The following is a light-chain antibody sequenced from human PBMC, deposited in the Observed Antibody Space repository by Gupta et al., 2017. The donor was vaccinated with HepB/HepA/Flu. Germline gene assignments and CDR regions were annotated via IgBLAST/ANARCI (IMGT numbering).Light chain of an antibody. CDR1: QSVSSSY. CDR3: QQYGSSSYT. J-gene: IGKJ2*01. V-gene: IGKV3-20*01. CDR2: GAS. Sequence: TVLTQSPGTLSLSPGERATLPCRASQSVSSSYLAWYQQKPGQAPRLLIYGASSRATGIPDRFSGSGSGTDFTLTISRLEPEDFAVYYCQQYGSSSYTFGQGTKLEIK.